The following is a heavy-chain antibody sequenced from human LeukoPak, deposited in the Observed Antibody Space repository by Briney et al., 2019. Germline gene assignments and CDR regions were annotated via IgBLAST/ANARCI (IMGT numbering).Heavy chain of an antibody. Sequence: SVKVSCKASGGTFSSYAISWVRQASGQGLEWMGGIIPIFGTANYAQKFQGRVTITADESTSTAYMELSSLRSEDTAVYYCARETRYYDSSGYYDAFDIWGQGTMVTVSS. CDR1: GGTFSSYA. CDR3: ARETRYYDSSGYYDAFDI. CDR2: IIPIFGTA. D-gene: IGHD3-22*01. J-gene: IGHJ3*02. V-gene: IGHV1-69*01.